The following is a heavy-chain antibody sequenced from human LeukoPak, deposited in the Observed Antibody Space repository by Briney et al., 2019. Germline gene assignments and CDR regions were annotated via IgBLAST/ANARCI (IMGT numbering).Heavy chain of an antibody. V-gene: IGHV3-23*01. CDR2: ISGSGT. CDR3: ARDSCSSTSCYRFQLDY. D-gene: IGHD2-2*02. CDR1: GFTFRSYA. J-gene: IGHJ4*02. Sequence: GGSLRLSCATSGFTFRSYAMIWVRQAPERGLQWVSGISGSGTYYADFAKGRFTISRDNSKNTLYLQMNSLRAEDTATYYCARDSCSSTSCYRFQLDYWGQGTLVTVSS.